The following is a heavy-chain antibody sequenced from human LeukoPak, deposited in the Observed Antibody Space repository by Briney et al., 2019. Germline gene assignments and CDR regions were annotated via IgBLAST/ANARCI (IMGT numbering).Heavy chain of an antibody. J-gene: IGHJ4*02. CDR3: AREGVTIFGVVHYFDY. V-gene: IGHV3-30-3*01. D-gene: IGHD3-3*01. Sequence: SGGSLRLSCAASGFTFSSYAMHWVRQAPGKGLEWVAVISYDGSNKYYADSVKGRFTISRDNSKNTLYLQMNSLRAEDTAVYYCAREGVTIFGVVHYFDYWGQGTLVTVSS. CDR2: ISYDGSNK. CDR1: GFTFSSYA.